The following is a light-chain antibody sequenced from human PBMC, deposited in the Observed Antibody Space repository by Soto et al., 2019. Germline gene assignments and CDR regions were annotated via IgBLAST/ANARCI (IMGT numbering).Light chain of an antibody. CDR2: GVT. V-gene: IGLV2-23*02. Sequence: QAVVTQPASVSGSPGQSITISCTGTSSDVGNYNLLSWYQQFPGKAPTLMIYGVTERPSGVSNRFSGSKSGNTASLTISGLQAEDEADYYCLSYGGSGTLVFGGGTKLTVL. CDR1: SSDVGNYNL. J-gene: IGLJ2*01. CDR3: LSYGGSGTLV.